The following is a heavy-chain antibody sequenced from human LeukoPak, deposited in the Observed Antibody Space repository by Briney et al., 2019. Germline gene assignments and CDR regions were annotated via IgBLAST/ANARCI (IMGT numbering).Heavy chain of an antibody. Sequence: GASVKVSCKASGYTFTSYGISWVRQAPGQGLEWMGWISTYNGNTNYAQKLQGRVTMTIDTSTSTAYMELKSLRSDDTAVYYCGGDVWPIYYYYMDVWGKGTTVTVS. D-gene: IGHD3-16*01. CDR2: ISTYNGNT. J-gene: IGHJ6*03. V-gene: IGHV1-18*01. CDR1: GYTFTSYG. CDR3: GGDVWPIYYYYMDV.